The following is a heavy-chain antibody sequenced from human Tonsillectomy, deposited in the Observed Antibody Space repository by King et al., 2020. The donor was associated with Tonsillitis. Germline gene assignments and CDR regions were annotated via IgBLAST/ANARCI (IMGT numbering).Heavy chain of an antibody. J-gene: IGHJ5*02. CDR3: ASALGVAGGGNWFDP. Sequence: QLVQSGAEVKKPGASVKVSCKASGYTFTGYYMHWVRQAPGQGLEWMGWINPNSGGTNYAQKFQGRVTMTRDTSISAAYMDLSRLRSDDTAVYYCASALGVAGGGNWFDPWGQGTLVTVSS. CDR2: INPNSGGT. CDR1: GYTFTGYY. V-gene: IGHV1-2*02. D-gene: IGHD3-16*01.